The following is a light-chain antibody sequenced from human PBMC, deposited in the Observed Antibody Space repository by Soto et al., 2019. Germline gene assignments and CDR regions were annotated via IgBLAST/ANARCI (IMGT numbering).Light chain of an antibody. V-gene: IGKV3-11*01. CDR2: DAS. Sequence: EIVLTQSPATLSLSPGERATLSCRASQSVSSYLAWYQQKHCQAPRLLIYDASNSSTGIPARFRGSGCATDFTLTISSIEPEDFAVYYCQQRSNWPLALTFGGGTKVEIK. CDR3: QQRSNWPLALT. J-gene: IGKJ4*01. CDR1: QSVSSY.